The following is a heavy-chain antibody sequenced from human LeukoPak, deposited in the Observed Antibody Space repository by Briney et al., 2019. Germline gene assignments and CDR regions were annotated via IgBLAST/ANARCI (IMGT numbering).Heavy chain of an antibody. CDR1: GFTFSSYA. Sequence: GGSLRLSCAASGFTFSSYAMSWVRQTPGKGLEWVSAISGSGGSTYYAHSVKGRFTISRDNFKNTLFLQMDSLRAEDTAPYYCAKSVAIYFYYGLDVWGQGTTVTVSS. D-gene: IGHD3-3*01. V-gene: IGHV3-23*01. CDR3: AKSVAIYFYYGLDV. CDR2: ISGSGGST. J-gene: IGHJ6*02.